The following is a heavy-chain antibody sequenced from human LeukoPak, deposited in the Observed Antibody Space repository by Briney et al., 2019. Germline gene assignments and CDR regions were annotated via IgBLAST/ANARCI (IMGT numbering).Heavy chain of an antibody. CDR1: GGSISSSSYY. J-gene: IGHJ4*02. CDR2: IYYSGST. D-gene: IGHD3-3*01. V-gene: IGHV4-39*01. CDR3: ARPTHYDFWSAEPGGFDY. Sequence: SETLPLTCTVSGGSISSSSYYWGWIRQPPGKGLEWIGSIYYSGSTYYNPSLKSRVTISVDTSKNQFSLKLSSVTAADTAVYYCARPTHYDFWSAEPGGFDYWGQGTLVTVSS.